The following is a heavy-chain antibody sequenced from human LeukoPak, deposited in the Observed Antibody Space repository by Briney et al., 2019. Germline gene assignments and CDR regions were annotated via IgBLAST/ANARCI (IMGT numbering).Heavy chain of an antibody. CDR3: ARVVEPHYFDY. Sequence: SETLSLTCDVSGGSISSGGYSWGWIRQPPGKGLEWIGYIYHSGSTYYNPSLKSRVTISVDRSKNQFSLKLSSVTAADTAVYYCARVVEPHYFDYWGQGTLVTVSS. CDR2: IYHSGST. D-gene: IGHD1-14*01. CDR1: GGSISSGGYS. J-gene: IGHJ4*02. V-gene: IGHV4-30-2*01.